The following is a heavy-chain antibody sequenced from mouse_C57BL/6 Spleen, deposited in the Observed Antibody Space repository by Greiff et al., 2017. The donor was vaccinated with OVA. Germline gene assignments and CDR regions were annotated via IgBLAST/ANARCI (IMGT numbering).Heavy chain of an antibody. CDR1: GFTFSSYA. D-gene: IGHD4-1*01. Sequence: EVKLVESGGGLVKPGGSLKLSCAASGFTFSSYAMSWVRQTPEKRLEWLATISDGGSYTYYPDNVKGRFTISRDNAKNNLYLQMSHLKSEDTAMYYCARDRLTGTNAYWGQGTLVTVSA. V-gene: IGHV5-4*01. CDR3: ARDRLTGTNAY. J-gene: IGHJ3*01. CDR2: ISDGGSYT.